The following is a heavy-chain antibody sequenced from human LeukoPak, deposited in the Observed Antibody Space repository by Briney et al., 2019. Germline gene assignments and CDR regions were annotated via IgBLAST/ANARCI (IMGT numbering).Heavy chain of an antibody. CDR2: ISSSGSTI. V-gene: IGHV3-11*01. J-gene: IGHJ6*02. D-gene: IGHD1-26*01. Sequence: GGSLRLSCAASGFTFNDYYMSWIRQAPGKGLEWVSYISSSGSTIYYADSVKGRFTISRDNAKNSLYLQMNSLRTEDTAVYYCARSGPLGSYYYGMDVWGQGTTVTVSS. CDR3: ARSGPLGSYYYGMDV. CDR1: GFTFNDYY.